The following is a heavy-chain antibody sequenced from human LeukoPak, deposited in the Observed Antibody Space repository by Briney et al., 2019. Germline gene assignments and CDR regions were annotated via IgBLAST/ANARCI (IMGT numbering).Heavy chain of an antibody. Sequence: SVKVSCKASGGTFSSYAISWVRQAPGQGLEWMGGIIPIFGTANYAQKFQGRVTITTDESTSTAYMELSGLRSEDTAVYYCARMVTFGGVIVQKSLLDYWGQGTLVTVSS. V-gene: IGHV1-69*05. CDR2: IIPIFGTA. CDR3: ARMVTFGGVIVQKSLLDY. D-gene: IGHD3-16*02. J-gene: IGHJ4*02. CDR1: GGTFSSYA.